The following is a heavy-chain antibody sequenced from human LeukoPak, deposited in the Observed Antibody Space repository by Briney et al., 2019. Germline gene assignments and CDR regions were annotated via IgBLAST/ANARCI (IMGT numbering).Heavy chain of an antibody. J-gene: IGHJ4*02. CDR2: INHSGNT. CDR1: GASLSTNYW. D-gene: IGHD6-19*01. Sequence: PSETLSLTCSVSGASLSTNYWWGWVRQPPGKGLEWIGEINHSGNTNYHSSLKSRLSISVDKSKTQFNLKLTSVTADDTAVYSCASRIAWYRYDYWGQGTLVTVSS. CDR3: ASRIAWYRYDY. V-gene: IGHV4-4*02.